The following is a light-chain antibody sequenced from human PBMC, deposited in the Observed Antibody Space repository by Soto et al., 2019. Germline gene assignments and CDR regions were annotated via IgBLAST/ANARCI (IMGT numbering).Light chain of an antibody. J-gene: IGKJ2*01. Sequence: EIVLTQSPATLSLSPGERATLSCRASQSVGSYLAWYEQKPSQAPRLLIYDASNRATGIPARFSGSGSGTDFTLTISSLEPEDFAVYYCQQRSNWPYTFGQGTKLEIK. CDR1: QSVGSY. CDR3: QQRSNWPYT. V-gene: IGKV3-11*01. CDR2: DAS.